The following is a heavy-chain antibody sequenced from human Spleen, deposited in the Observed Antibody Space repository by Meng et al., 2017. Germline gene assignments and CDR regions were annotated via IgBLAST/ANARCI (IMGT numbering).Heavy chain of an antibody. CDR3: ARPLYGSGSHFSP. V-gene: IGHV4-38-2*02. CDR2: IYHSGRT. D-gene: IGHD3-10*01. Sequence: SETLCLTCTVSGYSISNGFYWGWIRQPPGKGLEWIGTIYHSGRTYYNPSLKSRVTISVDTSKNQFSLKLNSVTAADTAVYYCARPLYGSGSHFSPWGQGTLVTVSS. CDR1: GYSISNGFY. J-gene: IGHJ5*02.